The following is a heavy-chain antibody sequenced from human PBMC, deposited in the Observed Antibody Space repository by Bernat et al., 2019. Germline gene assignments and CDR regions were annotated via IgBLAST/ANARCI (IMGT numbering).Heavy chain of an antibody. CDR2: IIPIFGTA. D-gene: IGHD2-2*01. CDR3: AREIGPGDCSSTSCPYYYYYYMDV. V-gene: IGHV1-69*06. CDR1: GSTFSTYA. J-gene: IGHJ6*03. Sequence: QVQLVQSGAEVKKPGASVKVSCKASGSTFSTYAISWVRQAPGQGLEWMGGIIPIFGTANYAQKFQGRVTITAITADKSTSTAYMELSSLRSEDTAVYYCAREIGPGDCSSTSCPYYYYYYMDVWGKGTTVTVSS.